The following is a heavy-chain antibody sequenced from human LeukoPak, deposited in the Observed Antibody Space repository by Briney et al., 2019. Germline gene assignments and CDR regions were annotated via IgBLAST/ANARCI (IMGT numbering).Heavy chain of an antibody. Sequence: TGGSLRLSCAASGFTFSSYWMSWVRQAPGKGLEWVAFIRYDGSNKYYADSVKGRFTISRDNSKNTLYLQMNSLRAEDTAVYYCVRGRSGCFDYWGRGTLVTVSS. CDR2: IRYDGSNK. D-gene: IGHD3-22*01. CDR3: VRGRSGCFDY. J-gene: IGHJ4*02. CDR1: GFTFSSYW. V-gene: IGHV3-30*02.